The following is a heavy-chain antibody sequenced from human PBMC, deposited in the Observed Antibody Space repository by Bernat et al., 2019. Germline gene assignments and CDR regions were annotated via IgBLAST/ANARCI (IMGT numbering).Heavy chain of an antibody. CDR1: GFTFSSYA. J-gene: IGHJ4*02. CDR3: ARDPPVAGSFYFDY. Sequence: QVQLVESGGGVVQPGRSLRLSCAASGFTFSSYAMHWVRQAPGKGLEWVAVMSYDGSNKYYADSVKGRFTISRDNSKNTLYLQMNSLRAEDTAVYYCARDPPVAGSFYFDYWGQGTLVTVSS. D-gene: IGHD6-19*01. CDR2: MSYDGSNK. V-gene: IGHV3-30-3*01.